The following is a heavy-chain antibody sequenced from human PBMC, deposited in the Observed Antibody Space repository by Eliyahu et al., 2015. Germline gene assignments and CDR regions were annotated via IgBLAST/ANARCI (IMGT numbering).Heavy chain of an antibody. Sequence: QVQLQQWGXGLXKPSETLSLTCAVXXXSFSGYYXSWIRQPPGXGXEWIGEIXHSGSTNYNPSLKXRVTISVDTSKNQFSLKLSSVTAADTAVYYCAREDVKRWLQSRRYFDYWGQGTLVTVSS. CDR2: IXHSGST. CDR1: XXSFSGYY. V-gene: IGHV4-34*01. J-gene: IGHJ4*02. D-gene: IGHD5-24*01. CDR3: AREDVKRWLQSRRYFDY.